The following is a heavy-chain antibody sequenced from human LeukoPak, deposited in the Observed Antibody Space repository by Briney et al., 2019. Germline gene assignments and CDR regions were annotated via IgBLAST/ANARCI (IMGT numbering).Heavy chain of an antibody. CDR3: AKDRSGGSGFADFDY. Sequence: QPGGSLRLSCAASGFTFSNYAMSWVRQAPGKGLEWVSGISGSGGTTIYTDSVKGRFTISRDTSKNTLYLQMNSLRAEDTAVYYCAKDRSGGSGFADFDYWGQGTLVTVSS. V-gene: IGHV3-23*01. CDR2: ISGSGGTT. CDR1: GFTFSNYA. J-gene: IGHJ4*02. D-gene: IGHD2-15*01.